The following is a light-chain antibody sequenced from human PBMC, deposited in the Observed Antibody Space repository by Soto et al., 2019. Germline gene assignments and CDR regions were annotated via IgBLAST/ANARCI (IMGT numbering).Light chain of an antibody. Sequence: EIVVRQSPATLSLSQGERATLSCRASQSVSSYLAWYQQKPGQAPRLLIYDASNRATGIPARFSGSGSGTDFTLTISSLEPEDSAVYYCQQRNVWPPVTFGQGTRLEIK. CDR2: DAS. V-gene: IGKV3-11*01. CDR3: QQRNVWPPVT. CDR1: QSVSSY. J-gene: IGKJ5*01.